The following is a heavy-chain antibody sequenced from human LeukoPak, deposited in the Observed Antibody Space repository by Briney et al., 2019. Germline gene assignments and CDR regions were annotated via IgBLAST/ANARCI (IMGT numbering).Heavy chain of an antibody. CDR1: GFIVNSYA. CDR3: ARDRAEGKTWVEFDP. CDR2: IYSDGVT. J-gene: IGHJ5*02. V-gene: IGHV3-66*02. Sequence: GGSLRLSCAASGFIVNSYAMSWVRQAPGKGLAWVSLIYSDGVTQYADSVKGRFAISRDNSKNTLYLQMNSLRDEDTAVYFCARDRAEGKTWVEFDPWGQGTLVTVSS.